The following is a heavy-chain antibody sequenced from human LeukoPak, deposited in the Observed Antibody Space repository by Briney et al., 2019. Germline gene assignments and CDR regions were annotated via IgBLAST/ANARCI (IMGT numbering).Heavy chain of an antibody. D-gene: IGHD1-1*01. CDR2: ISAYNGNT. CDR1: GYTFTIFG. CDR3: ARDGSERPHYMDV. V-gene: IGHV1-18*01. Sequence: ASVKVSCKAPGYTFTIFGISWVRQAPGQGLEWMGWISAYNGNTNYAQRLQGRVTMTTDTSTTTAYMELRSLTSDDTAMYYCARDGSERPHYMDVWGKGTTVTVSS. J-gene: IGHJ6*03.